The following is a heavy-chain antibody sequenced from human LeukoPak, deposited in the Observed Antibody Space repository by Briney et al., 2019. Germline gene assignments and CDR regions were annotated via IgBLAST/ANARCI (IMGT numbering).Heavy chain of an antibody. D-gene: IGHD6-13*01. J-gene: IGHJ4*02. Sequence: PGGSLRLSCEASGFTFSSHAMTWVRQGPGKGLEWASPISGRGDSTFYADSVKGRFTISRDNSKNTVYLQLNNLRAEDTAVYYCAKAPDIAAAGVGYFDYWGQGTLVTVSS. V-gene: IGHV3-23*01. CDR1: GFTFSSHA. CDR2: ISGRGDST. CDR3: AKAPDIAAAGVGYFDY.